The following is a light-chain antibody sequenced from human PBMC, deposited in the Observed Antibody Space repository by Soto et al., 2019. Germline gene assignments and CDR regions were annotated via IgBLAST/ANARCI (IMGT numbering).Light chain of an antibody. CDR2: DAS. Sequence: EILLTQSPATLSLSPGERATLSCRASQSIASYLAWYQHKPGQAPRLLFYDASNRATGIPVRFSGSGSGTDFTLTISSLEPEDFAVYYCQQRSNWLITFGQGTRLEIK. CDR3: QQRSNWLIT. CDR1: QSIASY. J-gene: IGKJ5*01. V-gene: IGKV3-11*01.